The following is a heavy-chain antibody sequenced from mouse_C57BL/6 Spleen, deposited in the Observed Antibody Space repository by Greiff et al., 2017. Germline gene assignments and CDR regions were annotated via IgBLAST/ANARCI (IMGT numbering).Heavy chain of an antibody. V-gene: IGHV1-50*01. D-gene: IGHD1-2*01. CDR1: GYTFTSYW. Sequence: QVQLQQPEAELVKPGASVKLSCKASGYTFTSYWMQWVKQRPGQGLEWIGEIDPSDSYTNYNQKFKGKATLTVDTSSSTAYMQLSSLTSEDSAVYYCARRGTTADYWGQGTTLTVSS. J-gene: IGHJ2*01. CDR2: IDPSDSYT. CDR3: ARRGTTADY.